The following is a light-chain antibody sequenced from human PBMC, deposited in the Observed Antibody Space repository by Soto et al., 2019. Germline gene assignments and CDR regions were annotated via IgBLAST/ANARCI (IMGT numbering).Light chain of an antibody. CDR1: SGSIASNY. V-gene: IGLV6-57*02. CDR3: QSYDSSNRWV. J-gene: IGLJ3*02. CDR2: EDN. Sequence: NFMLTQPHSVSESPGKTVTISCTGSSGSIASNYVQWYQQRPGSAPTTVIYEDNQRPSGVPDRFSGSIDSSSNSASLTISGLKTEDEADYYCQSYDSSNRWVFGGGTKVTVL.